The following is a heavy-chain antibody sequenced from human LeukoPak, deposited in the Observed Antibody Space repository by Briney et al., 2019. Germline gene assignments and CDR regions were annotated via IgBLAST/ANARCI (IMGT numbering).Heavy chain of an antibody. Sequence: SETLSLTCTVSGGSISNYFWSWIRQPPGKGLEWIGYVYYSGSTNCNPSLKSRVTMSVDTSKNQFSLKLSSVTAADTAVYYCARRTTAVTNYYYGMDVWGQGTTVTVSS. CDR3: ARRTTAVTNYYYGMDV. V-gene: IGHV4-59*08. CDR1: GGSISNYF. D-gene: IGHD4-17*01. CDR2: VYYSGST. J-gene: IGHJ6*02.